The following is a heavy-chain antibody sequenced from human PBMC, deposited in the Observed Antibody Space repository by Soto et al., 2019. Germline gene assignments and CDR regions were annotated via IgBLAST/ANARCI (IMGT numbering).Heavy chain of an antibody. CDR1: GESISSSSYY. J-gene: IGHJ4*02. CDR2: IYYSGRT. CDR3: ARQRTTVVTQASFDH. Sequence: LSLTCIVSGESISSSSYYWGWIRQPPGKGLEWIGSIYYSGRTYYNPSFKSRVTISIDTSKNQFSLKLSSVTATDTAVYYCARQRTTVVTQASFDHWGQGAMVTVYS. V-gene: IGHV4-39*01. D-gene: IGHD2-21*02.